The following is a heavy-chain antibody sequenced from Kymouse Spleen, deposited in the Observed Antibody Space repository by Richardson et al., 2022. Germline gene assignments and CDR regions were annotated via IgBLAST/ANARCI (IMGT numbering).Heavy chain of an antibody. J-gene: IGHJ4*02. CDR3: AREDITGTTGDY. Sequence: QVQLVESGGGVVQPGRSLRLSCAASGFTFSSYGMHWVRQAPGKGLEWVAVIWYDGSNKYYADSVKGRFTISRDNSKNTLYLQMNSLRAEDTAVYYCAREDITGTTGDYWGQGTLVTVSS. CDR2: IWYDGSNK. CDR1: GFTFSSYG. D-gene: IGHD1-7*01. V-gene: IGHV3-33*01.